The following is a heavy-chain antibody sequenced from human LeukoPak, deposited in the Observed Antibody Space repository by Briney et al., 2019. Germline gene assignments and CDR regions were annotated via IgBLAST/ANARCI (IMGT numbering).Heavy chain of an antibody. V-gene: IGHV3-21*04. J-gene: IGHJ4*02. CDR2: ISSSSSYI. CDR1: GFTFSSYS. Sequence: GGSLRLSCAASGFTFSSYSMNWVRQAPGKGLEWVSSISSSSSYIYYADSVKGRFTISRDNAKNSLYLQMNSLRAEDTAVYYCARDRVFRGVNYFDYWGQGTLVTVSS. D-gene: IGHD3-10*01. CDR3: ARDRVFRGVNYFDY.